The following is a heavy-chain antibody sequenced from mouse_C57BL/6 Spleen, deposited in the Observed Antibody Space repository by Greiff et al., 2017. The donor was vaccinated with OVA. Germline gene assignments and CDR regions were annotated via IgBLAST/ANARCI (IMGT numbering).Heavy chain of an antibody. D-gene: IGHD1-1*01. J-gene: IGHJ2*01. CDR1: GYAFSSSW. V-gene: IGHV1-82*01. CDR2: RNPGDGDT. Sequence: QVQLQQSGPELVKPGASVKISCKASGYAFSSSWMNWVQQRPGKGLEWIGRRNPGDGDTNYNVKFKGKATLTADKSSSTANMQLSSLPSADSAVYFCAGLRGGFASWGQGTTLPVSS. CDR3: AGLRGGFAS.